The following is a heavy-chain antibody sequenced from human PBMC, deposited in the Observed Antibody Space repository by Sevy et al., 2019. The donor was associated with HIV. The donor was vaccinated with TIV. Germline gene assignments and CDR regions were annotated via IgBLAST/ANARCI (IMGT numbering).Heavy chain of an antibody. CDR1: GFTFSSYA. J-gene: IGHJ4*02. Sequence: GGYLRLSCAASGFTFSSYAMSWVRQAPGKGLEWVSAISGSGGSTYYADSVKGRFTISRDNSKNTLYLQMNSLRAEDTASSYCARPSGSYDTYYFDYWGQGTLVTVSS. D-gene: IGHD1-26*01. CDR3: ARPSGSYDTYYFDY. CDR2: ISGSGGST. V-gene: IGHV3-23*01.